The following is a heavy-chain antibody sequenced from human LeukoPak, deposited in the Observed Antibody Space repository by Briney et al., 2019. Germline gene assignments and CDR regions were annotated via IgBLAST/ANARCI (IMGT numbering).Heavy chain of an antibody. CDR3: ARGRNIEMTPMSGGSDY. V-gene: IGHV1-2*02. J-gene: IGHJ4*02. CDR2: IYPDSGGT. CDR1: GYTFTDYY. D-gene: IGHD5-24*01. Sequence: ASVNVSCATSGYTFTDYYMHWVRQAPGHGLEWMGLIYPDSGGTNYAQKFQGGFTMTRDSSISTAYMDLSDLRSDDAAVYYCARGRNIEMTPMSGGSDYWGQGTLVTVSS.